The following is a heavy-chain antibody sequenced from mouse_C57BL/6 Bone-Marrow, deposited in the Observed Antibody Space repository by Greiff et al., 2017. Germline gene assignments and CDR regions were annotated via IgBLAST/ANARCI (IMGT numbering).Heavy chain of an antibody. CDR3: ASHGCYDGYYVGFAY. CDR1: GYTFTEYT. D-gene: IGHD2-3*01. J-gene: IGHJ3*01. V-gene: IGHV1-62-2*01. Sequence: QVHVKQSGAELVKPGASVKLSCKASGYTFTEYTIHWVKQRSGQGLEWIGWFYPGSGRLKYNEKFKDKATLTAGKSSSTVYMELSRWTSEDSAVDFCASHGCYDGYYVGFAYWGQGTLVTVSA. CDR2: FYPGSGRL.